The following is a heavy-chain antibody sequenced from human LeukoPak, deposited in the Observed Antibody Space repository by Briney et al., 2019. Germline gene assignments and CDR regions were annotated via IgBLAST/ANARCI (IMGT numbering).Heavy chain of an antibody. CDR3: ARMGYYYGSGSYYRPTGLDY. D-gene: IGHD3-10*01. Sequence: SETLSLTCAVYGGSFSGYYWSWIRQPPGKGLEWIGEINHSGSTNYNPSLKSRVTISVDTSKNQFSLKLSSVTAADTAVYYCARMGYYYGSGSYYRPTGLDYWGQGTLVTVSS. J-gene: IGHJ4*02. CDR1: GGSFSGYY. CDR2: INHSGST. V-gene: IGHV4-34*01.